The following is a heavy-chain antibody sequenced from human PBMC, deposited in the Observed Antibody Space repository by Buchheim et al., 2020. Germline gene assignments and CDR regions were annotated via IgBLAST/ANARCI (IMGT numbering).Heavy chain of an antibody. CDR2: INPNSGGT. J-gene: IGHJ6*02. CDR3: ARGLVDYSNVFSEQREEYYYYYYGMDV. V-gene: IGHV1-2*04. D-gene: IGHD4-11*01. Sequence: QVQLVQSGAEVKKPGASVKVSCKASGYTFTGYYMHWVRQAPGQGLEWMGWINPNSGGTNYAQKFQGWVTMTRDTSISTAYMELSRLRSDDTAVYYCARGLVDYSNVFSEQREEYYYYYYGMDVWGQGTT. CDR1: GYTFTGYY.